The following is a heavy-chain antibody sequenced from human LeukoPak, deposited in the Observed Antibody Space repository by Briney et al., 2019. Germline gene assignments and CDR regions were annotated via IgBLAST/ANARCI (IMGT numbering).Heavy chain of an antibody. V-gene: IGHV1-2*06. J-gene: IGHJ6*03. D-gene: IGHD6-19*01. CDR2: INPNSGGT. CDR3: ARELAAVAAYYYYYYMDV. CDR1: GYTFTGYY. Sequence: ASVKVSCKASGYTFTGYYMHWVRQAPGQGLEWMGRINPNSGGTNYAQKFQGRVTMTRDTSISTAYMELSRLRSDDTAVYYCARELAAVAAYYYYYYMDVWGKGTTATVSS.